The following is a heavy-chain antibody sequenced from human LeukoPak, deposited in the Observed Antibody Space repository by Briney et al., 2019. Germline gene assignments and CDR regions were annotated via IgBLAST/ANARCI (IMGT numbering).Heavy chain of an antibody. CDR2: IYSGGST. J-gene: IGHJ6*02. D-gene: IGHD6-13*01. CDR3: ARWGSSRYYYYGIDV. CDR1: GFTVSSNY. V-gene: IGHV3-53*04. Sequence: GGSLRLSCAASGFTVSSNYMSWVRQAPGKGLEWVSVIYSGGSTYYADSVKGRFTISRHNSKTTLYLQMNSLRAEDTAVYYCARWGSSRYYYYGIDVWGQGATVTVSS.